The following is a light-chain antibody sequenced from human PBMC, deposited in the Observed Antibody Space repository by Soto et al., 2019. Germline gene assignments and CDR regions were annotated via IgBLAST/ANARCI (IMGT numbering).Light chain of an antibody. Sequence: DIQMTQSPSSLSASVGDRVTITCRASQSISSYLNWYLQKPGKAPQLLIYTASSLQSGVPSRFSGSGSATDFTLTISSLHPEDFATYFCQETYSSPYTFGQGTKLEI. J-gene: IGKJ2*01. CDR2: TAS. CDR3: QETYSSPYT. V-gene: IGKV1-39*01. CDR1: QSISSY.